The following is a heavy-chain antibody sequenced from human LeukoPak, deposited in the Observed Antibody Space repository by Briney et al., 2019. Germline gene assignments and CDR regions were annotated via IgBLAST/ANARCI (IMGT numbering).Heavy chain of an antibody. Sequence: PGGSLRLSCAASGFTFSSYSMNWVRQAPGKGLEWVSYISSSSSTIYYADSVKGRFTISRDNSKNTLYLQMNSLRAEDTAVYYCAKEYGSGSYTANNWFDPWGQGTLVTVSS. CDR2: ISSSSSTI. CDR3: AKEYGSGSYTANNWFDP. V-gene: IGHV3-48*01. J-gene: IGHJ5*02. CDR1: GFTFSSYS. D-gene: IGHD3-10*01.